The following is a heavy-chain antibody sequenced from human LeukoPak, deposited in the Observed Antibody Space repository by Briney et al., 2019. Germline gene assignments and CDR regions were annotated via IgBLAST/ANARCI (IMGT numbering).Heavy chain of an antibody. D-gene: IGHD3-3*01. CDR2: ISSSGSTI. J-gene: IGHJ5*02. CDR1: GFTFSSYE. V-gene: IGHV3-48*03. Sequence: PGGSLRLSCAASGFTFSSYEMNWVRQAPGKGLEWVSYISSSGSTIYYADSVKGGFTISRDNAKNSLYLQMNSLRAEDTAVYYCARDVGFWSGIENWFDPWGHGTLVTVSS. CDR3: ARDVGFWSGIENWFDP.